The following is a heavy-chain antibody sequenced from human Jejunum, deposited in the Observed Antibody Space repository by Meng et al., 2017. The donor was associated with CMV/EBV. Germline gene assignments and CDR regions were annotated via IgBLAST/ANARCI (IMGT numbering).Heavy chain of an antibody. Sequence: NSEALNWVRKAQGKGREWVAVVSYDGRNKYYADSVKGRFTISRDNSKNTLYLQMNSLRAEDTAVYYCARAPGGDTVMLLYYNGMDVWGQGTTVTVSS. CDR2: VSYDGRNK. CDR1: NSEA. CDR3: ARAPGGDTVMLLYYNGMDV. J-gene: IGHJ6*02. V-gene: IGHV3-30-3*01. D-gene: IGHD5-18*01.